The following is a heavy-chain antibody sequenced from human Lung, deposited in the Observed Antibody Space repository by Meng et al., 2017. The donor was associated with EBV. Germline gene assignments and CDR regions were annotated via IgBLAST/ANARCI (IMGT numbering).Heavy chain of an antibody. CDR2: MSCYRGDT. D-gene: IGHD6-19*01. Sequence: QLGHVRAQGKNPRALVGASFEASGYTLTHHGISSIPQAPGKGLEWTGAMSCYRGDTTSAQELQRRVTMTTDASTNTAYIHLRALRSYDTAVYYCARDPSNTSGRYASFDYWGQGTLVTVSS. V-gene: IGHV1-18*01. CDR3: ARDPSNTSGRYASFDY. J-gene: IGHJ4*02. CDR1: GYTLTHHG.